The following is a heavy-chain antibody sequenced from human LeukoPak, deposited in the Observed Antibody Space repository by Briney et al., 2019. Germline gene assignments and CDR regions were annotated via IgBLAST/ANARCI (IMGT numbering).Heavy chain of an antibody. CDR2: ISGSGGST. D-gene: IGHD2-21*01. CDR1: GFTFSSYA. J-gene: IGHJ4*02. Sequence: GGSLRLSCAASGFTFSSYAMSWVRQAPGKGLEWVSAISGSGGSTYSADSVKGRFTISRDNSKNTLSLQMNSLRAEDTAVYYCAGAIGYFDYWGQGTLVTVSS. V-gene: IGHV3-23*01. CDR3: AGAIGYFDY.